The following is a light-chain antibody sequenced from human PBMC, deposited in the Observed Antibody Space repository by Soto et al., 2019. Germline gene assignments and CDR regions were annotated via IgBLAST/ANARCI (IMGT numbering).Light chain of an antibody. Sequence: DIQMTQSPSTLSASVGDRVTITCRASQSISSWLAWYQQKPGKAPKLLIYKASSLESGVPSRFSGSGSGTEFTLTISSLQPDDFATYYCQQYNSYWCTFGQGTKLEIK. CDR1: QSISSW. CDR3: QQYNSYWCT. J-gene: IGKJ2*02. V-gene: IGKV1-5*03. CDR2: KAS.